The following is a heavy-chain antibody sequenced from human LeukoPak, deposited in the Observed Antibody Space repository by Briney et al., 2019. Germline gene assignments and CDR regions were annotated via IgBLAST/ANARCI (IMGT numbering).Heavy chain of an antibody. CDR3: ARVTYDYVWGSYRPLDY. J-gene: IGHJ4*02. D-gene: IGHD3-16*02. CDR1: GYTFTSYG. CDR2: ISAYNGNT. Sequence: ASVKVSCKASGYTFTSYGISWVRQAPGQGLERMGWISAYNGNTNYVQKLQGRVTMTTDTSTSTAYMELRSLRSDDTAVYYCARVTYDYVWGSYRPLDYWGQGTLVTVSS. V-gene: IGHV1-18*01.